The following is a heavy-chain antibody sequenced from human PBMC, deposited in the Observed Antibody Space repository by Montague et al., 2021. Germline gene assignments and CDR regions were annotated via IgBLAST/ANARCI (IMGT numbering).Heavy chain of an antibody. V-gene: IGHV4-39*07. J-gene: IGHJ5*02. D-gene: IGHD6-13*01. CDR3: ARVFSSWYVGWFDP. CDR2: INYSGNS. Sequence: SETLSLTCTVSGASITSNIYYWVWIRQSPGKGLEGIVSINYSGNSFYHPSLKSRITMAVDTSKNQFSLKLSSVTAADTAIYYCARVFSSWYVGWFDPWGQGTLVTVSS. CDR1: GASITSNIYY.